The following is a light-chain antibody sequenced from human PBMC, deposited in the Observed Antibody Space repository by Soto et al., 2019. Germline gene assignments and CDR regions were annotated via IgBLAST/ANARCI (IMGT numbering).Light chain of an antibody. CDR2: EVS. V-gene: IGLV2-14*01. Sequence: QCVLTQPASVSGSPGQSITISCTGIGSDVGGYHYVSWYQQHPGKAPKLMIYEVSDRPSGVSNRFSGSKSGNTASLTISGLQAEDEADYYCSSFTTSSTYVFGTGTKLTVL. J-gene: IGLJ1*01. CDR1: GSDVGGYHY. CDR3: SSFTTSSTYV.